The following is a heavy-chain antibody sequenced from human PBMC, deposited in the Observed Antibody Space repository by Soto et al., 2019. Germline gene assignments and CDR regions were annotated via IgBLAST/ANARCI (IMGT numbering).Heavy chain of an antibody. J-gene: IGHJ5*02. Sequence: SSETLSLTFTVSGRSVNSGSHYWSWIRQPPGEGLEWVGYIFYTGSTYYNPSLKSRVTISVDTSKNQFSMRLSSVTAADTAVYYCAGLRLGEGFDPWGQGTLVTVSS. V-gene: IGHV4-61*01. CDR2: IFYTGST. CDR1: GRSVNSGSHY. CDR3: AGLRLGEGFDP. D-gene: IGHD3-16*01.